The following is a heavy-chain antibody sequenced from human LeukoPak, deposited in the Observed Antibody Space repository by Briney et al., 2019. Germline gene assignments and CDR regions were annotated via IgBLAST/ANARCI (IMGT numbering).Heavy chain of an antibody. J-gene: IGHJ4*02. CDR2: IYPGDSDT. Sequence: GESLKISCKGSGYSFTNYWIGWVRQMPGKGLEWMGIIYPGDSDTRYSPSFQGQVTISADKSISTAYLQWSSLKASDTAMYYCASAPLTYYDSSGYYYEYDYWGQGTLVTVSS. D-gene: IGHD3-22*01. V-gene: IGHV5-51*01. CDR3: ASAPLTYYDSSGYYYEYDY. CDR1: GYSFTNYW.